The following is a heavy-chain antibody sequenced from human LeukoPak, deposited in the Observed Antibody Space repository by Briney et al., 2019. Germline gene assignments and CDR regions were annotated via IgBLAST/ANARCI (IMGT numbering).Heavy chain of an antibody. CDR1: GGSISSSSYY. Sequence: ASETLSLTCTVSGGSISSSSYYWGWIRQPPGRGLEWIGSIYYSWTTYSNPSLKSRVTISVDTSNNQCSLKLSSVTAEDSAVYYCARLLDRTATSLDCWGERTLGTVSS. CDR2: IYYSWTT. J-gene: IGHJ4*02. CDR3: ARLLDRTATSLDC. V-gene: IGHV4-39*01. D-gene: IGHD1/OR15-1a*01.